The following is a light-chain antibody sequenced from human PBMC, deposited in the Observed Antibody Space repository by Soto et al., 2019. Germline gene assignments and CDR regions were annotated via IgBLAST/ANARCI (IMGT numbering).Light chain of an antibody. V-gene: IGKV3-20*01. CDR2: GAY. CDR1: QSVSSSY. J-gene: IGKJ1*01. CDR3: KQYGYSPRT. Sequence: EIVLTQSPGTLSLSPGERATLSCRASQSVSSSYLAWYQQKPGQAHRLLIYGAYSRATGIPDRFSASGSGTNFTLTISRLEPEDFAVYYCKQYGYSPRTFGQGTKVDI.